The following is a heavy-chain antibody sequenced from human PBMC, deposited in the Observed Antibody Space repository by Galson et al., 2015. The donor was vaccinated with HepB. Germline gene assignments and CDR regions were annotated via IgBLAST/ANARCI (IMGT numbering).Heavy chain of an antibody. V-gene: IGHV5-51*01. CDR2: IYPADSDI. CDR1: GNSFNNQW. Sequence: QSGAEVKKSGDSLKISCKDSGNSFNNQWIGWVRQTPGKGLEWMGIIYPADSDIRYNPAVKGRVTISADTSINTAYLQWSSLRASDSAIYFCARHGGYNGYDFLGSWGQGTRVTVSS. D-gene: IGHD5-12*01. J-gene: IGHJ4*02. CDR3: ARHGGYNGYDFLGS.